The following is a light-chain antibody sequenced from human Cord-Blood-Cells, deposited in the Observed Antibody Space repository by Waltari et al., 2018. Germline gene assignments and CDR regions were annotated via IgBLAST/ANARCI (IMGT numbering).Light chain of an antibody. CDR1: QSVSSY. V-gene: IGKV3-11*01. J-gene: IGKJ1*01. Sequence: EIVLTQSPATLSLSPGERATLSCRASQSVSSYLAWYQQKPGPAPRLLIYDAPNRATGIPARFSGSGSGTDFTLTISSLEPEDFAVYYCQQRSNWWTFGQGTKVEIK. CDR3: QQRSNWWT. CDR2: DAP.